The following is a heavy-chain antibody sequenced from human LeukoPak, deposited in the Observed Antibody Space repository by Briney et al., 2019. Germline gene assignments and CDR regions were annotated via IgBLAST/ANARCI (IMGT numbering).Heavy chain of an antibody. CDR2: ISAYNGNT. J-gene: IGHJ4*02. CDR1: GYTFTSYG. D-gene: IGHD4-17*01. Sequence: ASVKVSCKASGYTFTSYGISWVRQAPGQGLEWMGWISAYNGNTNYAQKLQGRVTMTTDTSTSTAYMELRSLRADDTAVYYCARDRRSPTVTQQMVGCWGQGTLVTVAS. V-gene: IGHV1-18*01. CDR3: ARDRRSPTVTQQMVGC.